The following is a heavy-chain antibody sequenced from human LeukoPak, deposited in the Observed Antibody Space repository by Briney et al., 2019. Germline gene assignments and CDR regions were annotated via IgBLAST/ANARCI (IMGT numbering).Heavy chain of an antibody. D-gene: IGHD6-19*01. CDR1: GGSISSYY. V-gene: IGHV4-59*08. Sequence: SETLSLTCTVSGGSISSYYWSWIRQPPGKGLEWIGYIYYSGSTNYNPSLKSRVTISVDTSKNQFSLEVSSVTAADTAVYYCAVGYSSGWYGYWGQGTLVTVSS. J-gene: IGHJ4*02. CDR2: IYYSGST. CDR3: AVGYSSGWYGY.